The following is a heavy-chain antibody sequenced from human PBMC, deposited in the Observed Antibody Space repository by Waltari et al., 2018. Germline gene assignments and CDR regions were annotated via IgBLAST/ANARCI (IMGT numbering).Heavy chain of an antibody. V-gene: IGHV3-23*01. CDR1: GLMFSNFP. J-gene: IGHJ4*01. D-gene: IGHD6-19*01. CDR3: AKLRGAVTGNEGDF. Sequence: EVQLLQSGGGSVQPGGSLRLSCEASGLMFSNFPRSWVRQAPGKGLEWVSGVSASGNRTLYADSVQGRFTISRDNSKNTVYLHMSSLRGDDTAVYFCAKLRGAVTGNEGDFWGHGSRVTVSS. CDR2: VSASGNRT.